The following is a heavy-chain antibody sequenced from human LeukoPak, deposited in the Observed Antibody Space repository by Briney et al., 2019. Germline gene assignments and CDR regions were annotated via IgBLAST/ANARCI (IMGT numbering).Heavy chain of an antibody. Sequence: SVKVSCKASGGTFSSYAISWVRQAPGQGLEWMGRIIPIFGTANYAQKFQGRVTITTDESTSTAYMELSSLRSEDTAMYYCARGDGYGDYAGAFDIWGQGTMVTVSS. V-gene: IGHV1-69*05. CDR1: GGTFSSYA. J-gene: IGHJ3*02. CDR2: IIPIFGTA. D-gene: IGHD4-17*01. CDR3: ARGDGYGDYAGAFDI.